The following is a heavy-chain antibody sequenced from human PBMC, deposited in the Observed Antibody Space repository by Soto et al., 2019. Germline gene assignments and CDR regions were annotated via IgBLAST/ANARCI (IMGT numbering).Heavy chain of an antibody. CDR2: ISSTADGT. D-gene: IGHD3-3*01. CDR1: GFTFSNYA. Sequence: GGSLRLSCAASGFTFSNYAMGWVRQAPGKGLEWVSTISSTADGTDYADSVKGRFTISRDNSKNTLYLQMNSLRAEDTAVYYCARDPITIFGVVNPAFDYWGQGTLVTVSS. V-gene: IGHV3-23*01. J-gene: IGHJ4*02. CDR3: ARDPITIFGVVNPAFDY.